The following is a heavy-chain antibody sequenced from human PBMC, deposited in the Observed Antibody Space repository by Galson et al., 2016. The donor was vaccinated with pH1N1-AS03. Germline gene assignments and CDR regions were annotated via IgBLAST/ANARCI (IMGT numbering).Heavy chain of an antibody. CDR3: GKGGYSTSPPAVDS. V-gene: IGHV3-23*01. Sequence: SLRLSCAASGFTFSNYVMSWVRQAPGKGLEWVSCISGSGGIANHADSVKGRLTTSRDNSKNTLYLQMNNLRAEDTAVYYCGKGGYSTSPPAVDSWGHGTRVTVSS. CDR2: ISGSGGIA. J-gene: IGHJ5*01. CDR1: GFTFSNYV. D-gene: IGHD6-6*01.